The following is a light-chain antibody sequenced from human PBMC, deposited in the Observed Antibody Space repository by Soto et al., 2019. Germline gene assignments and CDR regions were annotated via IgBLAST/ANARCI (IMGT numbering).Light chain of an antibody. V-gene: IGLV3-21*02. Sequence: SYELTQPPSVSVAPGQTARITCGGNKIGSKSVHWYQQKPGQAPVLVVYDDSDRPSGIPERFSGSNSGNTATLTISRVEAGDEADYYCQVWDNDTDHPFGGGTKLTVL. CDR1: KIGSKS. J-gene: IGLJ2*01. CDR3: QVWDNDTDHP. CDR2: DDS.